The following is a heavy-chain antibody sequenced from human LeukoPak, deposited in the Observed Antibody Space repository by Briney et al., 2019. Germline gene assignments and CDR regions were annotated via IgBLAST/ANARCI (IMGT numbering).Heavy chain of an antibody. V-gene: IGHV4-59*01. CDR2: IYGSGST. J-gene: IGHJ3*02. D-gene: IGHD6-6*01. Sequence: SETLSLTCAVYGGSFSGFHWTWIRQPPGKGMEWIGYIYGSGSTNYNPSLKSRVTISVDTSKNQFSLRLNSVTAADTAVYYCARLFSSSSGRAFDNWGQGTIVTVSS. CDR3: ARLFSSSSGRAFDN. CDR1: GGSFSGFH.